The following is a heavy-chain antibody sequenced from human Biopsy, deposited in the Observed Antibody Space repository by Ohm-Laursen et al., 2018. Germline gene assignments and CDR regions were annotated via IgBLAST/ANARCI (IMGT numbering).Heavy chain of an antibody. J-gene: IGHJ4*02. D-gene: IGHD2-21*02. CDR3: ARPRGTATAIADGLDY. V-gene: IGHV1-46*02. Sequence: ASVKVSCKASGYAFHTYHMHWVRQAPGQGLEWLGYINPSGRYTRNAQSFQGRVTMTRDTSTSTVYMELSGLTSDDTAVYYCARPRGTATAIADGLDYWGQGTLVTVSS. CDR2: INPSGRYT. CDR1: GYAFHTYH.